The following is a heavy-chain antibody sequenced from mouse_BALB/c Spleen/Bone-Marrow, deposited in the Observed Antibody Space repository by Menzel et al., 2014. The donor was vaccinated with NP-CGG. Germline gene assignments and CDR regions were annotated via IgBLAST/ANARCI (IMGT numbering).Heavy chain of an antibody. CDR2: IWGDGST. CDR1: GFSLTGYA. V-gene: IGHV2-6-7*01. D-gene: IGHD2-2*01. Sequence: VKLMESGPGLVTPSQSLSITCTVSGFSLTGYAVNWVRQPPGKGLEWLGMIWGDGSTGYNSALKSRLSSSKDNSKSQVFLKMNSLQTDDTARYYCARDGYDYAMDYWGQGTSVTVSS. CDR3: ARDGYDYAMDY. J-gene: IGHJ4*01.